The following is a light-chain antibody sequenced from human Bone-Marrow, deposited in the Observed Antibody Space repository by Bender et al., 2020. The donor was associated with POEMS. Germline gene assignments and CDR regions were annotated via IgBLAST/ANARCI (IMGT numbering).Light chain of an antibody. V-gene: IGLV2-23*02. CDR1: SSDVGDYSHSL. Sequence: QSALTQPASVSGSPGQSITISCTGTSSDVGDYSHSLVSWFQHHPGKAPKLIIYEVTKRPSGVSNRFSGSKSGNTASLTISGLQAEDEADYYCCSYAGSGTLALVFGGGTKLTVL. J-gene: IGLJ2*01. CDR2: EVT. CDR3: CSYAGSGTLALV.